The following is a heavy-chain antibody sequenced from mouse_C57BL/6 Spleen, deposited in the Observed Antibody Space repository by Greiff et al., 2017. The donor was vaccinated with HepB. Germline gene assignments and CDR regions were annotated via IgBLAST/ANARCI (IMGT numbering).Heavy chain of an antibody. J-gene: IGHJ4*01. V-gene: IGHV10-1*01. CDR2: IRSKSNNYAT. Sequence: EVKLQESGGGLVQPKGSLKLSCAASGFSFNTYAMNWVRQAPGKGLEWVARIRSKSNNYATYYADSVKDRFTISRDDSESMLYLQMNNLKTEDTAMYYCVRPSYYSSSSGAMDYWGQGTSVTVSS. CDR1: GFSFNTYA. D-gene: IGHD1-1*01. CDR3: VRPSYYSSSSGAMDY.